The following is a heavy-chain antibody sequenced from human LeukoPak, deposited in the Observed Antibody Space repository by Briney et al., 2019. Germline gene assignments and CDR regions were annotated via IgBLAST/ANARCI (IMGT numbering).Heavy chain of an antibody. CDR2: IYYTGNT. D-gene: IGHD3/OR15-3a*01. J-gene: IGHJ4*02. Sequence: SETLSLTCTVSGVSISSSYSYWGWIRQPPGMGLEGIGSIYYTGNTYYNASLKGQVSISIDTSKNHFSLKLTSVTAADTAVYYCARQTGSGLFILPGGQGTLVTVSS. V-gene: IGHV4-39*01. CDR1: GVSISSSYSY. CDR3: ARQTGSGLFILP.